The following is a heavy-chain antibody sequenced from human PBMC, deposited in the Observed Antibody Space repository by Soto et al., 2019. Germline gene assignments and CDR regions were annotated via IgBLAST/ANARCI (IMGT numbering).Heavy chain of an antibody. D-gene: IGHD2-2*03. V-gene: IGHV4-39*02. J-gene: IGHJ4*02. CDR1: AGSISSGTYY. Sequence: QLQLQESGPRLVKPSETLSLTCTVSAGSISSGTYYWGWIRQPLGKGLQWIGSIYYSGNTYYSPSLNRRVTISGDTSKKQFSLQLSPVTAADTAVYYCARDGGYDESGYLDDWGQGTLVTVSS. CDR2: IYYSGNT. CDR3: ARDGGYDESGYLDD.